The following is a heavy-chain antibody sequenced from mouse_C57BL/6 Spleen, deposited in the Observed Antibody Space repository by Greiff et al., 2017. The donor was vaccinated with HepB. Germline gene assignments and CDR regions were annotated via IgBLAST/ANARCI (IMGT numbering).Heavy chain of an antibody. CDR2: ISYDGSN. CDR3: ARETGTVDY. V-gene: IGHV3-6*01. D-gene: IGHD4-1*01. CDR1: GYSITSGYY. Sequence: VQLKESGPGLVKPSQSLSLTCSVTGYSITSGYYWNWIRQFPGNKLEWMGYISYDGSNNYNPSLKNRISITRDTSKNQFFLKLNSVTTEDTATYYCARETGTVDYWGQGTTLTVSS. J-gene: IGHJ2*01.